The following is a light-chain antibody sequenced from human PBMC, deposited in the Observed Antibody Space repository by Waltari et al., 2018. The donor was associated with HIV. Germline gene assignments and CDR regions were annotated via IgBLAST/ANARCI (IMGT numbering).Light chain of an antibody. J-gene: IGKJ5*01. CDR3: QHFGNSLIT. V-gene: IGKV3-20*01. CDR1: QSVSSTY. CDR2: GAS. Sequence: ESVLTQSPGTLSLSPGERATLSCRASQSVSSTYLAWYQQKRGQAPRLLSYGASNRATGIPDRFSGSGSGTDFTLTINRLEPEDFAVYYCQHFGNSLITFGQGTRLEIE.